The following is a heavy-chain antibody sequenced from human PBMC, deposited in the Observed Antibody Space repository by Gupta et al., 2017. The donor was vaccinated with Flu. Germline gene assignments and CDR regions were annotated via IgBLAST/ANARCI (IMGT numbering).Heavy chain of an antibody. D-gene: IGHD3-22*01. CDR1: GLSLSNARMG. CDR2: IFSNDEK. CDR3: ARMAYDSSGYYYEGYPNWFDP. Sequence: QVTLKESGPVLVKPTETLTLTCTVSGLSLSNARMGVSWIRQPPGKALEWLAHIFSNDEKSYSTSLKSRLTISKDTSKSQVVLTMTNMDPVDTATYYCARMAYDSSGYYYEGYPNWFDPWGQGTLVTVSS. V-gene: IGHV2-26*01. J-gene: IGHJ5*02.